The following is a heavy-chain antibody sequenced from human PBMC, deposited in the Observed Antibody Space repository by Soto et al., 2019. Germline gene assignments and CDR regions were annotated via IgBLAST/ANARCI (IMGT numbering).Heavy chain of an antibody. J-gene: IGHJ6*02. CDR2: IYPGDSDT. CDR1: RYSFTSYW. D-gene: IGHD6-13*01. Sequence: PGESLKISCKGSRYSFTSYWIGWVRQMPGKGLEWMGIIYPGDSDTRYSPSFQGQVTISADKSISTTYLQWSSLKASDTAMYYCASTSAAGKYYYGMDVWGQGTTVTVSS. CDR3: ASTSAAGKYYYGMDV. V-gene: IGHV5-51*01.